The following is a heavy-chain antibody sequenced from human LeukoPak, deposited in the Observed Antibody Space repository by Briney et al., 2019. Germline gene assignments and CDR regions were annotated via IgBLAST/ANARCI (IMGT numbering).Heavy chain of an antibody. Sequence: SETLSLTCTVSGGSISSYYWSWIRQPPGKGLEWIGYIYYSGNTNYNPSLKTRITISIDTSKNQFSLGLRSVTAADTAVYYCARVGEGCFDHWGQGTLATVSS. CDR1: GGSISSYY. V-gene: IGHV4-59*01. CDR3: ARVGEGCFDH. CDR2: IYYSGNT. J-gene: IGHJ4*02.